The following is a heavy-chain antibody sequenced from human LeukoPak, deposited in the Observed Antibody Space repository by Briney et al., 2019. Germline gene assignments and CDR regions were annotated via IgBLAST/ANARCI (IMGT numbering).Heavy chain of an antibody. V-gene: IGHV4-31*03. D-gene: IGHD2-2*01. CDR1: GASISSGGFL. CDR3: AREKACSTTSCYAFDI. Sequence: SETLSLTCTVSGASISSGGFLWHWIRQLPGTDLEWIGNIYYTGNAGYNPSLKSRVTISGDTSMNQFSLKLTSVTAADTAVYYCAREKACSTTSCYAFDIWGQGTLVTVSS. CDR2: IYYTGNA. J-gene: IGHJ3*02.